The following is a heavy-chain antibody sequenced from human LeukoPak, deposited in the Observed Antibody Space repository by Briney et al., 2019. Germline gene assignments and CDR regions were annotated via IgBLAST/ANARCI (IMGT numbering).Heavy chain of an antibody. Sequence: QPGGSLRLSCAASGFTFSIYAMSWVRQAPGKGLKWVSSITSRGESTWYVDSVKGRFTITRDNSENTLYLQMHSLRAEDTAAYYCARDRPNYYGSDGHYYRRDGDYWGRGTLVSVSS. D-gene: IGHD3-22*01. J-gene: IGHJ4*02. CDR1: GFTFSIYA. V-gene: IGHV3-23*01. CDR3: ARDRPNYYGSDGHYYRRDGDY. CDR2: ITSRGEST.